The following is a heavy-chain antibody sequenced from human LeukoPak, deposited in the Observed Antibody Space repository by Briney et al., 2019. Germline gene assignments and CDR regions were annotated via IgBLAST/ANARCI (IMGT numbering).Heavy chain of an antibody. CDR3: AREFQPVLYYYYYMDV. J-gene: IGHJ6*03. CDR2: IYYSGST. CDR1: GGSISSGDYY. V-gene: IGHV4-30-4*08. Sequence: PSQTLSLTCTVSGGSISSGDYYWSWIRQPPGKGLEWIGYIYYSGSTYYNPSLKSRVTISVDTSKNQFSLKLSSVTAADTAVYYCAREFQPVLYYYYYMDVWGKRTTVTLSS.